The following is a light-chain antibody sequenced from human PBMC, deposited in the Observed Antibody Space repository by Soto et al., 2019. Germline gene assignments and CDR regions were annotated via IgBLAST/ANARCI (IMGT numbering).Light chain of an antibody. CDR1: ESVFYSFTNRNY. Sequence: DIVMTQSPDSLAVSLGERATINCKSSESVFYSFTNRNYLAWYQLKPGQPPKLLISWASTRESGVPDRFSVSGSGTDFTLTISSLQAEDVAVYCCKPYHTTPLTFGQGTKVEV. V-gene: IGKV4-1*01. CDR2: WAS. J-gene: IGKJ1*01. CDR3: KPYHTTPLT.